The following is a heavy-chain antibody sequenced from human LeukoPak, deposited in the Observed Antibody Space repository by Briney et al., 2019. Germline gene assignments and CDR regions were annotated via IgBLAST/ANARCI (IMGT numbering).Heavy chain of an antibody. Sequence: PSETLSLTCTVSGGSISSSSYYWGWIRQPPGKGLEWIGSIYYSGSTYYNPSLKSRVTISVDTSKNQFSLKLSSVTAADTAVYYCARIGEQYYYNYYMDVWGKGTTVTVSS. CDR1: GGSISSSSYY. CDR3: ARIGEQYYYNYYMDV. J-gene: IGHJ6*03. V-gene: IGHV4-39*07. D-gene: IGHD1/OR15-1a*01. CDR2: IYYSGST.